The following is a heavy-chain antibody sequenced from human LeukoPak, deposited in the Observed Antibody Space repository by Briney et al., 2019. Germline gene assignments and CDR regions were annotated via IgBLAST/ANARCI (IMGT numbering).Heavy chain of an antibody. V-gene: IGHV4-34*01. CDR3: ARYIVSYPHDAFDI. CDR1: GGSFSGYY. D-gene: IGHD1-26*01. J-gene: IGHJ3*02. Sequence: PSETLSLTCTVYGGSFSGYYWSWIRQPPGKWLEWIGEINHSGSTNYNPSLKSRVTISVDTSKNQFSLKLSSVTAADTAFYYCARYIVSYPHDAFDIWGQGTMVTVSS. CDR2: INHSGST.